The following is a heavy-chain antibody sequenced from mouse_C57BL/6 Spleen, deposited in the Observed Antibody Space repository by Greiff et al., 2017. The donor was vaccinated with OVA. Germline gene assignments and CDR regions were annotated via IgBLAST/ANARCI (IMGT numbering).Heavy chain of an antibody. CDR3: ARSLDYYGSSYYYAMDY. V-gene: IGHV1-82*01. J-gene: IGHJ4*01. Sequence: QVHVKQSGPELVKPGASVKISCKASGYAFSSSWMNWVKQRPGKGLEWIGRIYPGDGDTNYNGKFKGKATLTADKSSSTAYMQLSSLTSEDSAVYFCARSLDYYGSSYYYAMDYWGQGTSVTVSS. CDR2: IYPGDGDT. D-gene: IGHD1-1*01. CDR1: GYAFSSSW.